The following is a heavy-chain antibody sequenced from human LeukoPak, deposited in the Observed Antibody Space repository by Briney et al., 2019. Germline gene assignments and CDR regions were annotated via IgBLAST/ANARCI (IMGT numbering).Heavy chain of an antibody. CDR1: GFTFSSYA. J-gene: IGHJ5*02. D-gene: IGHD3-10*01. Sequence: GGSLRLSCAASGFTFSSYAMSWVRQAPGRGLEWVSAISASGDRTYYADSVKGRFTISIDNSKNTLYLQMNSLRAEDTAVYSCAKNGEVLSWFDPWGQGTLVTVSS. CDR3: AKNGEVLSWFDP. V-gene: IGHV3-23*01. CDR2: ISASGDRT.